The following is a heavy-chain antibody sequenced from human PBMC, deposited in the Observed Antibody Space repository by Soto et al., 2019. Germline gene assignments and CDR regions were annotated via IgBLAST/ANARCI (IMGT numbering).Heavy chain of an antibody. D-gene: IGHD6-13*01. CDR3: ARDRGIAAAGSSNWFDP. V-gene: IGHV1-69*01. Sequence: QAQLVQSGAEVKKPGSSVTVSGKASGGTFSSEAISWVRQAPGQGLEWMGGSVPIFGTANYAQKFQGRVTITADESTSTAYMELSSLRSEDTAVYYCARDRGIAAAGSSNWFDPWGQGTLVTVSS. CDR2: SVPIFGTA. J-gene: IGHJ5*02. CDR1: GGTFSSEA.